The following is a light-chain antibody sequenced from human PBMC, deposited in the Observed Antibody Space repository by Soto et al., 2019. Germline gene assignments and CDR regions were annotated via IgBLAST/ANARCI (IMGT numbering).Light chain of an antibody. Sequence: DIVMTQSPLSLPVTPGEPASISCRSSQSLLHSNGYNYLDWYLQKPGQSPQLLIYLGSNRSSGVPDRFSGSGSGTDFTLKISRVEAEDVGVYYCMQPLQTPRTFGQ. J-gene: IGKJ1*01. V-gene: IGKV2-28*01. CDR3: MQPLQTPRT. CDR1: QSLLHSNGYNY. CDR2: LGS.